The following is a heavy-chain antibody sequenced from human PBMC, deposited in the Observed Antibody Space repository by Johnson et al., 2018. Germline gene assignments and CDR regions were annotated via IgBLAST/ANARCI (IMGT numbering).Heavy chain of an antibody. D-gene: IGHD5-18*01. Sequence: QVQLVQSGGGVVQXGRSXRLXCAASGFTFSSYAMHWVRQAPGKGLEWVAVISYDGSNKYYADSVKGRFTSSRDNSKNTLYLQMNSLRAEDTAVYYCAKDLGYSYGYYYYYMDVWGKGTTVTVSS. CDR3: AKDLGYSYGYYYYYMDV. J-gene: IGHJ6*03. V-gene: IGHV3-30*04. CDR2: ISYDGSNK. CDR1: GFTFSSYA.